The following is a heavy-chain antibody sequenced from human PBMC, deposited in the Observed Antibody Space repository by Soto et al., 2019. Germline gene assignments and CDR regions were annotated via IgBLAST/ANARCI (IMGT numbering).Heavy chain of an antibody. CDR2: MNPNNGNT. Sequence: ASVKVSCKASGYTFTTFDINWVRQATGQGLEWMGWMNPNNGNTGCAQKFQGRVTMTTDTSTSTAYMELRSLRSDDTAVYYCERDHRFYFDNSGSNWFDPWGQGTPVTVSS. D-gene: IGHD3-22*01. V-gene: IGHV1-8*01. CDR3: ERDHRFYFDNSGSNWFDP. CDR1: GYTFTTFD. J-gene: IGHJ5*02.